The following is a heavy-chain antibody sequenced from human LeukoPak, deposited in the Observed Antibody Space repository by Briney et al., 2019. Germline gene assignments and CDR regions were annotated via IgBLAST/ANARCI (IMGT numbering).Heavy chain of an antibody. V-gene: IGHV3-30*18. CDR2: ISYDGSNK. CDR3: AKDPSKGLDY. Sequence: GRSLRLSCAASGFTFSSYGMHWVRQAPGKGLEWVAVISYDGSNKYYADSVKGRFTISRDNSKNTLYLQMNSLRAEDTAVYYCAKDPSKGLDYWGQGTLVTVSS. D-gene: IGHD4-11*01. J-gene: IGHJ4*02. CDR1: GFTFSSYG.